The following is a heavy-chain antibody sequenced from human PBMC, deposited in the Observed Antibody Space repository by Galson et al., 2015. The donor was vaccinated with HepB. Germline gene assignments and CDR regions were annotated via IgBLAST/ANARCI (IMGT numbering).Heavy chain of an antibody. J-gene: IGHJ3*02. D-gene: IGHD5-24*01. Sequence: SLRLSCAASGFTFSSYSMSWVRQAPGKGLEWVSYISRSSSTIYYADSVKGRFTISRDNAKNSVYLQMNSLRDEDTAVYYCATRDGYNHGAFDIWGQGTMVTVSS. CDR3: ATRDGYNHGAFDI. CDR2: ISRSSSTI. V-gene: IGHV3-48*02. CDR1: GFTFSSYS.